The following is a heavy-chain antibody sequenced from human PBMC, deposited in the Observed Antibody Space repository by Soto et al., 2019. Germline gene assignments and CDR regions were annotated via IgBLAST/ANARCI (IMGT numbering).Heavy chain of an antibody. D-gene: IGHD2-15*01. CDR3: ARSEPRLGYCSGGSCYEWFDP. J-gene: IGHJ5*02. V-gene: IGHV1-2*02. CDR2: INPNSGGT. CDR1: GYTFTGYY. Sequence: ASVKVSCKASGYTFTGYYMHWVRQARGQGLEWMGWINPNSGGTNYAQKFQGRVTMTRDTSISTAYMELSRLRSDDTAVYYCARSEPRLGYCSGGSCYEWFDPWGQGTLVTVSS.